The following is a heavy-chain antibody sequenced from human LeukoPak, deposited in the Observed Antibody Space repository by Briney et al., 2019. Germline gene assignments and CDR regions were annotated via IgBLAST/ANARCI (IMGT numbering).Heavy chain of an antibody. D-gene: IGHD2-2*01. CDR2: ISWNSVSI. CDR3: AKDIGSTSWYLGN. Sequence: PGGSLRLSCAASGFTFDDYAMHWVRQPPGECLEWLSGISWNSVSIAYADSVKGRFTISRDNAKNSLYLEMNSLRTDDTALYYCAKDIGSTSWYLGNWGQGTLVTVSS. V-gene: IGHV3-9*01. CDR1: GFTFDDYA. J-gene: IGHJ4*02.